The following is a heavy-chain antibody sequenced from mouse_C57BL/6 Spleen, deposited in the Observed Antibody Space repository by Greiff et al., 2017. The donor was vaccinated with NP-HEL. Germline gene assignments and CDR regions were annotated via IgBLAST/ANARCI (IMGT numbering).Heavy chain of an antibody. V-gene: IGHV1-39*01. CDR3: VIYYGYPLLAY. D-gene: IGHD2-2*01. J-gene: IGHJ3*01. CDR1: GYSFTDYN. CDR2: INPNYGTT. Sequence: VQLKESGPELVKPGASVKISCKASGYSFTDYNMNWVKQSNGKSLEWIGVINPNYGTTSYNQKFKGKATLTVDQSASTAYMQLNSRTSEDSAVYYCVIYYGYPLLAYWGQGTLVTVSA.